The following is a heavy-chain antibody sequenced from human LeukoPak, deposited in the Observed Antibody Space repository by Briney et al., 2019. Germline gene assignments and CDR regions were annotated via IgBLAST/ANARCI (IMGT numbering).Heavy chain of an antibody. J-gene: IGHJ4*02. Sequence: SETLSLTCSVSGGSMNTYYWSWIRQPPGKGLEWIGFIDYSGTTNYNPSLESRVTISMDTSRNQFSLKLSSVSAADTAIYYCATRPPDDISGYLDNWGQGTLVTVSS. CDR3: ATRPPDDISGYLDN. V-gene: IGHV4-59*01. CDR1: GGSMNTYY. CDR2: IDYSGTT. D-gene: IGHD3-22*01.